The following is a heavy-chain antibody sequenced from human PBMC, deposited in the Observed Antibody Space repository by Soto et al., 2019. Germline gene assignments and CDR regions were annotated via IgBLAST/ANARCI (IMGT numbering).Heavy chain of an antibody. CDR1: GFTFNKYW. D-gene: IGHD3-16*01. V-gene: IGHV3-74*01. CDR2: INGDGTHR. CDR3: ARLGFVGEGDF. Sequence: EVQLVESGGGLVQPGGSLRLSCATSGFTFNKYWIHWVRQAPGEGLVWVSRINGDGTHRDYAESVRGRFSISRDFAQSTVFLQMNSLKDEETAVDYCARLGFVGEGDFWGQGIQVSVSS. J-gene: IGHJ4*02.